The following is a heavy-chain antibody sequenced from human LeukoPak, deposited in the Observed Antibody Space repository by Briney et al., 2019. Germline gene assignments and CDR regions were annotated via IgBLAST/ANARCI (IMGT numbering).Heavy chain of an antibody. Sequence: SETLSLTCAVYGGSFSGYYWSWIRQPPGKGLGWIGEINHSGGTNYNPSLKSRVTISVDTSKNQFSLKLSSVTAADTAVYYCARGGPLVYCSGGSCYSLDYWGQGTLVTVSS. J-gene: IGHJ4*02. D-gene: IGHD2-15*01. CDR1: GGSFSGYY. CDR3: ARGGPLVYCSGGSCYSLDY. V-gene: IGHV4-34*01. CDR2: INHSGGT.